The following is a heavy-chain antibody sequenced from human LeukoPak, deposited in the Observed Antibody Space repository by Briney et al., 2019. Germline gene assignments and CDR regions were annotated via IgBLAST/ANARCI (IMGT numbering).Heavy chain of an antibody. Sequence: ASVKVSCTASGYTFTGYYMHWVRQAPGQGLEWMGWINPNSGGTNYAQKFQGRVTMTRDTSISTAYMELSRLRSDDTAVYYCARVYYYDSSGYYYAYWGQGTLVTVSS. CDR2: INPNSGGT. J-gene: IGHJ4*02. D-gene: IGHD3-22*01. CDR3: ARVYYYDSSGYYYAY. CDR1: GYTFTGYY. V-gene: IGHV1-2*02.